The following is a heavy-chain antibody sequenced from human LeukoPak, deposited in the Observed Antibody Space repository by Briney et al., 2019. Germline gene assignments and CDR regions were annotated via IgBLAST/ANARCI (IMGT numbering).Heavy chain of an antibody. D-gene: IGHD3-3*01. CDR1: GGSISSGGYY. Sequence: SETLSLTYTVSGGSISSGGYYWSWIRQHPGKGLEWIGYIYYSGSTYYNPSLKSRVTISVDTSKNQFSLKLSSVTAADTAVYYCARGYYDFWSGYPAYYYYYYMDVWGKGTTVTVSS. V-gene: IGHV4-31*03. J-gene: IGHJ6*03. CDR3: ARGYYDFWSGYPAYYYYYYMDV. CDR2: IYYSGST.